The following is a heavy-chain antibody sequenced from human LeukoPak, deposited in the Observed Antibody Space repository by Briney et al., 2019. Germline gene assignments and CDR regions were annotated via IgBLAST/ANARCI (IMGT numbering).Heavy chain of an antibody. J-gene: IGHJ4*02. CDR2: ISYSGST. CDR3: ARDHGGYYFDY. CDR1: GGSISTYY. V-gene: IGHV4-59*01. D-gene: IGHD3-16*01. Sequence: SETLSLTCTVSGGSISTYYWTWIRQSPGKGLEWIGYISYSGSTNYNPSLKSRVSISVDTSKNQFSLRLNSVTAADTAVYYCARDHGGYYFDYWGQGTLVTVFS.